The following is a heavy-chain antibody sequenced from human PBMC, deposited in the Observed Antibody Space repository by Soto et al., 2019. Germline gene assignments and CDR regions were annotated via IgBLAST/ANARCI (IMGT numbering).Heavy chain of an antibody. Sequence: QVQLVQSGAEVKKPGASVKVSCKASGYTFTSYGINWVRQANGQGLEWMGWMNPNSGNTGYAQKFKGRVTMTRNPSISTAYMELSSLRSEDTAVYYCARRGYSSSWYYYYYYGIDVWGQGNTVTVSS. CDR2: MNPNSGNT. D-gene: IGHD6-13*01. CDR1: GYTFTSYG. CDR3: ARRGYSSSWYYYYYYGIDV. V-gene: IGHV1-8*01. J-gene: IGHJ6*02.